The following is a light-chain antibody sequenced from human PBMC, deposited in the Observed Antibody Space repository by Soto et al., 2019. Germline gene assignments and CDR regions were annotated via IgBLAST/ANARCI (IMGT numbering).Light chain of an antibody. V-gene: IGLV6-57*04. CDR2: KSN. CDR1: SGSIGSNY. J-gene: IGLJ1*01. CDR3: QSYDSSDYV. Sequence: NFMLTQPHSVSESPGKTVTIACTLSSGSIGSNYVQWYQQRPGSAPTIMIYKSNQRPSGVPDRFSGSIDSSANSASLTISGLKTEDEAEYFCQSYDSSDYVFGTGTKVTVL.